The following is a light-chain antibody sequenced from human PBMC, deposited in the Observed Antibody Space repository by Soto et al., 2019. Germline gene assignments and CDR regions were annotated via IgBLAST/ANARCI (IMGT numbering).Light chain of an antibody. CDR3: QQYCTSPST. J-gene: IGKJ2*01. CDR2: AAS. V-gene: IGKV3-20*01. CDR1: SSVSSSY. Sequence: IRFAQVPGTLSFSLGESASLSCRASSSVSSSYLAWYQQKPGQAPRLLIYAASSRATGIPDRFSASGSGTDFTLTISRLEPEDYAVYYCQQYCTSPSTFGQGTKVDIK.